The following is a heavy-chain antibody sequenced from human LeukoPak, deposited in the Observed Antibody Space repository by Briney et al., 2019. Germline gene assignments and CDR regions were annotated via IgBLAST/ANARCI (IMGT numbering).Heavy chain of an antibody. V-gene: IGHV4-30-2*01. CDR1: GGSISSGGYS. D-gene: IGHD3-10*01. CDR2: IYHSGST. Sequence: PSETLSLTCAVSGGSISSGGYSWSWIRQPPGKGLEWIGYIYHSGSTYYNPSLKGRVTISVDRSKNQFSLKLSSVTAADTAVYYCAGRITMVRGVILDYWGQGTLVTVSS. J-gene: IGHJ4*02. CDR3: AGRITMVRGVILDY.